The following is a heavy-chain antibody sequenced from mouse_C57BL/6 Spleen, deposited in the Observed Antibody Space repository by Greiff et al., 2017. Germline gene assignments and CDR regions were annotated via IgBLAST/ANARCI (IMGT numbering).Heavy chain of an antibody. CDR1: GFTFSSYG. J-gene: IGHJ4*01. Sequence: EVQVVESGGDLVKPGGSLKLSYAASGFTFSSYGMSWVRQTPDKRLEWVATISSGGSYTYYPDSVKGRFTISRDNAKNTLYLQMSSLKSEDTAMYYCARQTGLGRELVYYAMDYWGQGTSVTVSS. V-gene: IGHV5-6*01. D-gene: IGHD4-1*01. CDR2: ISSGGSYT. CDR3: ARQTGLGRELVYYAMDY.